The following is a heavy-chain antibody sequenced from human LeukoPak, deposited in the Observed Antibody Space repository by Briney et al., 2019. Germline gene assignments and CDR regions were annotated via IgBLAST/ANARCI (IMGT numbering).Heavy chain of an antibody. CDR1: GFSVRTYW. Sequence: PGGSLRLSCAASGFSVRTYWMSWVRQAPGKGLVWLSRISSDGTITSYADAVKGRFTLSRDSAKNTLYLQMNSLRAEDTAVYYCARVEASGYDYGAFDYWGQGTLVTVSS. J-gene: IGHJ4*02. D-gene: IGHD5-12*01. CDR3: ARVEASGYDYGAFDY. CDR2: ISSDGTIT. V-gene: IGHV3-74*01.